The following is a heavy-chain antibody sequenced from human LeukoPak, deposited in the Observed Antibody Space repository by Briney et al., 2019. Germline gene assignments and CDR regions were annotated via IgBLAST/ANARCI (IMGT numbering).Heavy chain of an antibody. CDR2: INSDGSAT. J-gene: IGHJ6*02. V-gene: IGHV3-74*01. CDR1: GFPFSSYW. Sequence: QTGGSLRLSCAASGFPFSSYWMHWVRQVPGKGLLWVSRINSDGSATIYADSVRGRFTISRDNAKNTLSLQMSGLRVEDTAVYHCASDSPYYGMGVWGQGTTVTVSS. CDR3: ASDSPYYGMGV.